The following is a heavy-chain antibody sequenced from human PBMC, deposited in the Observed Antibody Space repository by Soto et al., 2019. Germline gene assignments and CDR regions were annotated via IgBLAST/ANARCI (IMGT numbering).Heavy chain of an antibody. Sequence: ASVKVSCKASGYTFTSYAMHWVRQAPGQRLEWMGWINAGNGNTKYSQKFQGRVTITRDTSASTAYMELSSLRSEDTAVYYCARLSSYPQGYYHYVMDVWGRGTTVIGSS. J-gene: IGHJ6*02. V-gene: IGHV1-3*01. CDR3: ARLSSYPQGYYHYVMDV. CDR2: INAGNGNT. D-gene: IGHD6-13*01. CDR1: GYTFTSYA.